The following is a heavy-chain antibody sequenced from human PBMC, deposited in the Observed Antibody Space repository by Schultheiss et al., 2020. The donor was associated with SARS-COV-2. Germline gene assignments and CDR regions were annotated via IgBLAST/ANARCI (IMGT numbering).Heavy chain of an antibody. CDR3: ATLGGGLTAANYYSDH. CDR1: GFTFSSYA. J-gene: IGHJ4*02. Sequence: GGSLRLSCAASGFTFSSYAMSWVRQAPGKGLEWVADTMCDGSEKYYVDSVKGQLTISRDNAKNSLYLQMNSLRAEDTAVYYCATLGGGLTAANYYSDHWGQGTLVTVSS. V-gene: IGHV3-7*01. D-gene: IGHD2-21*02. CDR2: TMCDGSEK.